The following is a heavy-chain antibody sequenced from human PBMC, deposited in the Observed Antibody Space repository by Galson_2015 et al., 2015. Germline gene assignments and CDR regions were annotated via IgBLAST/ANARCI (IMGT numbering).Heavy chain of an antibody. CDR1: GFTFSSYA. CDR2: ISSNGGST. V-gene: IGHV3-64D*06. Sequence: SLRLSCAASGFTFSSYAMHWVRQAPGKGLEYVSAISSNGGSTYYADSVKGRFTISRDNSKNTLYLQMSSPRAEDTAVYYCVYYGDAPRANFDYWGQGTLVTVSS. CDR3: VYYGDAPRANFDY. J-gene: IGHJ4*02. D-gene: IGHD4-17*01.